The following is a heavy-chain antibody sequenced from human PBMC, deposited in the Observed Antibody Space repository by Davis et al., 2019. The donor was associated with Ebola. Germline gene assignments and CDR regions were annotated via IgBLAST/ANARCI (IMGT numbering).Heavy chain of an antibody. CDR3: ARRGVATQKCFDY. CDR2: IYYSGST. D-gene: IGHD5-12*01. J-gene: IGHJ4*02. CDR1: GGSISSYY. V-gene: IGHV4-59*08. Sequence: PSETLSLTCTVSGGSISSYYWSWIRQPPGKGLEWIGYIYYSGSTNYNPSLKSRVTISVDTSKNQFSLKLSSVTAADTAVYYCARRGVATQKCFDYWGQGTLVTVSS.